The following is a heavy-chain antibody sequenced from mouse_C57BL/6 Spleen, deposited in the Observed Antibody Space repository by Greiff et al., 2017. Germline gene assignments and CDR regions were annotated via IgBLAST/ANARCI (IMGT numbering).Heavy chain of an antibody. V-gene: IGHV14-2*01. Sequence: VQLKESGAELVKPGASVKLSCTASGFNIKDYYMHWVKQRTEQGLEWIGRIDPEDGETKYAPKFQGKATITADTSSNTAYLQLSSLTSEDTAVYYCAHGAQAPIFHFDYWGQGTTLTVSS. CDR3: AHGAQAPIFHFDY. CDR1: GFNIKDYY. CDR2: IDPEDGET. D-gene: IGHD3-2*02. J-gene: IGHJ2*01.